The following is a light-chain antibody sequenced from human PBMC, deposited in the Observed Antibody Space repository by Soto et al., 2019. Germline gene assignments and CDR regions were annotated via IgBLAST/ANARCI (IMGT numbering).Light chain of an antibody. Sequence: EIVMTQSPATLSVSPGERATLSCRASQSVSSNLAWYQQKPGQAPRLLIYGASTRATGIPARFSGSGSGTEFTLTISSLQSEDVAVYYCQQYGSSPLFTFGPGTKVEIK. J-gene: IGKJ3*01. V-gene: IGKV3-15*01. CDR2: GAS. CDR1: QSVSSN. CDR3: QQYGSSPLFT.